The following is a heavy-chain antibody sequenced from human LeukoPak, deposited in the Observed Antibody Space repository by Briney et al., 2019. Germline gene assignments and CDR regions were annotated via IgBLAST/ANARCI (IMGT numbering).Heavy chain of an antibody. Sequence: GESLKISCKGSGYSFTSYWISWVRQMPGKGLEWMGRIDPSDSYTNYSPPFQGHVTISADKSISTAYLQWSSLKASDTAMYYCAIHNLSGRNWFDPWGQGTLVTVSS. CDR1: GYSFTSYW. CDR2: IDPSDSYT. V-gene: IGHV5-10-1*01. CDR3: AIHNLSGRNWFDP. J-gene: IGHJ5*02. D-gene: IGHD3-10*01.